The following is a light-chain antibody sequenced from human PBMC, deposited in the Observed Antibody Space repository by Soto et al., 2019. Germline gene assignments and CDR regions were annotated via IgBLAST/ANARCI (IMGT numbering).Light chain of an antibody. CDR2: AAS. J-gene: IGKJ3*01. CDR3: QQSYTSPAFT. V-gene: IGKV1-39*01. Sequence: DIQMTQSPSSLSASIGDRVTITCRASQSIGNFLNWYQQKPGKVHTLLIYAASNLHSGVPARFSGSGSGTEFTLTISSLQLEDFAAYDCQQSYTSPAFTFGHGTRVHAK. CDR1: QSIGNF.